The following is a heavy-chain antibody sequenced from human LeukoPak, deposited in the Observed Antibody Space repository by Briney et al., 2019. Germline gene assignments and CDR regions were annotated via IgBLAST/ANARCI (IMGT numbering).Heavy chain of an antibody. V-gene: IGHV1-69*06. J-gene: IGHJ4*02. CDR2: IIPIFGTA. Sequence: SVKVSCKASGGTFSSYAISWVRQAPGQGLEWMGGIIPIFGTANYAQKFQGRVTITADKSTSTAYMELSSLRSEDTAVYYCAREGGYDSSGYYGFDHWGQGTLVTVSS. CDR3: AREGGYDSSGYYGFDH. D-gene: IGHD3-22*01. CDR1: GGTFSSYA.